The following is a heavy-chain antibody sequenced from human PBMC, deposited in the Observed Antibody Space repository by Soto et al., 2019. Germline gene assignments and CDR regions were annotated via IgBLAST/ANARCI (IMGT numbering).Heavy chain of an antibody. CDR3: AKDITVVVPAAIGFLAFDY. CDR2: ISGSGGST. J-gene: IGHJ4*02. Sequence: EVQLLESGGGLVQPGGSLRLSCAASGFTFSSYAMSWVCQAPGKGLEWVSAISGSGGSTYYADSVKGRFTISRDNSKNTLYLQMNSLRAEDTAVYYCAKDITVVVPAAIGFLAFDYWGQGTLVTVSS. D-gene: IGHD2-2*02. V-gene: IGHV3-23*01. CDR1: GFTFSSYA.